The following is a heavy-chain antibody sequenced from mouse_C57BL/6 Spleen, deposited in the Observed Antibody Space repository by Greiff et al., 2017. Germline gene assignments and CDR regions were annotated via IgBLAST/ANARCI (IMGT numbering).Heavy chain of an antibody. CDR1: GYTFTTYP. CDR2: FHPYNDDT. D-gene: IGHD1-1*01. Sequence: VKLVESGAELVKPGASVTMSCKASGYTFTTYPIEWMKQNHGKSLEWIGNFHPYNDDTTYNEKFKGKATLTVEKSSSTVYLELSRLTSDDSAVYYCARGSTFAMDYWGQGTSVTVSS. V-gene: IGHV1-47*01. CDR3: ARGSTFAMDY. J-gene: IGHJ4*01.